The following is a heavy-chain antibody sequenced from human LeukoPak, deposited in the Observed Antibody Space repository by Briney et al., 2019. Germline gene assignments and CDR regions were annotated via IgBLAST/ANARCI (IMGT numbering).Heavy chain of an antibody. CDR2: LYYSGST. CDR1: GGSISSSSHY. J-gene: IGHJ6*02. CDR3: ARHDCTTTSCLYFYGMDV. V-gene: IGHV4-39*01. D-gene: IGHD2-2*01. Sequence: SETLSLTCTVFGGSISSSSHYWGWLRQPPGKGPEWIGSLYYSGSTYYNPSLKSRVTISVDTSKNQFSLKLSSVTATDTAVYYCARHDCTTTSCLYFYGMDVWGQGTTVTVSS.